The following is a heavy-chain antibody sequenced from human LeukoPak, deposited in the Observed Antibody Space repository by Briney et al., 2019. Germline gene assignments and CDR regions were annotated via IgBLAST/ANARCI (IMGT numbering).Heavy chain of an antibody. J-gene: IGHJ3*01. CDR3: AKNRETDNAWTFDL. D-gene: IGHD3-16*01. CDR2: ISGGDTR. V-gene: IGHV3-23*01. CDR1: GFTFSRYT. Sequence: AGSLRLSCVASGFTFSRYTINWIRQAPGRGLEWVSAISGGDTRYYADSVWGRFTVTRDNAKNIVYLQMGNLRPEDTAIYFCAKNRETDNAWTFDLWGRGTMVTVSS.